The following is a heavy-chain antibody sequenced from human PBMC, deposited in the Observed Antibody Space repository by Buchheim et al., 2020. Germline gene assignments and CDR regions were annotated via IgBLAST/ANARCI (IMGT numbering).Heavy chain of an antibody. V-gene: IGHV3-48*01. CDR3: ASHGGYVSFH. D-gene: IGHD5-12*01. J-gene: IGHJ4*02. Sequence: EVQLLESGGGLVQPGGSLRLSCAASGFTFSSYAMSWVRQAPGKGLEWVSYISSSSSTIYYADSVKGRFTISRDNAKNSLYLQMNSLRAEDTAVYYCASHGGYVSFHWGQGTL. CDR1: GFTFSSYA. CDR2: ISSSSSTI.